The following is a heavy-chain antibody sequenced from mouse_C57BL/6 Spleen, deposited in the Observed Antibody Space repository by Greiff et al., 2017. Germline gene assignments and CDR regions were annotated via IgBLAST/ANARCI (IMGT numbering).Heavy chain of an antibody. CDR3: ANSNSYFDD. D-gene: IGHD2-5*01. J-gene: IGHJ2*01. V-gene: IGHV1-50*01. CDR1: GYTFTSYW. Sequence: QVQLQQPGAELVKPGASVKLSCKASGYTFTSYWMQWVKQRPGQGLEWIGEIDPSDSYTNYNQKFKGKATLTVDTSSSTAYMQLSSLTSEDSAVYYCANSNSYFDDWGQGTTLTVSS. CDR2: IDPSDSYT.